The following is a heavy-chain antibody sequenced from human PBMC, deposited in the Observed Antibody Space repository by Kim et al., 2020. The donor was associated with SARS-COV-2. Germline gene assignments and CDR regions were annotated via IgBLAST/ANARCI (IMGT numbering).Heavy chain of an antibody. Sequence: KGRFTISRDNSKNTLYLQMNSLRAEDTAVYYCARDEYYYDSSGYNDAFDIWGQGTMVTVSS. D-gene: IGHD3-22*01. CDR3: ARDEYYYDSSGYNDAFDI. J-gene: IGHJ3*02. V-gene: IGHV3-30*07.